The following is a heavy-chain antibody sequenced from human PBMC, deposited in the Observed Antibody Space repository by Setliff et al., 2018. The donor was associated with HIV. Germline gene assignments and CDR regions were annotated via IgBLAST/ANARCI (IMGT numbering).Heavy chain of an antibody. V-gene: IGHV1-69*05. CDR3: ARDRAPNYCSGGSCYGDAFDI. Sequence: SVKVSCKASGGTFSNYAISWVRQAPGQGLEWMGGVIPIFGIANYAQKFQGRVTITTDESTSTAYMELSSLRSEDTAVYYCARDRAPNYCSGGSCYGDAFDIWGQGTMVTVSS. CDR2: VIPIFGIA. CDR1: GGTFSNYA. D-gene: IGHD2-15*01. J-gene: IGHJ3*02.